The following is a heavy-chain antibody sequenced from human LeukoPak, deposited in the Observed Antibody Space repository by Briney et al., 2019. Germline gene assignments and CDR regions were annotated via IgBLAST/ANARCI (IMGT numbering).Heavy chain of an antibody. V-gene: IGHV3-74*01. CDR2: IKSDGSST. CDR3: AREEYAYNDF. J-gene: IGHJ4*02. Sequence: PGGSLRLSCAASGFTFSSYWMHWVRQAPGEGLVWVSRIKSDGSSTNYADSVKGRFTISRDNAKNMLYLQMSSLRAEDTAVYYCAREEYAYNDFWGQGTLVTVSS. CDR1: GFTFSSYW. D-gene: IGHD1-14*01.